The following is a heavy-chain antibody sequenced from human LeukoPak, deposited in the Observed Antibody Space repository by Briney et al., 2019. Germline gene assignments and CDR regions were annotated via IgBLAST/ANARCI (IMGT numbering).Heavy chain of an antibody. J-gene: IGHJ4*02. CDR1: GGSFSSYG. V-gene: IGHV1-69*13. CDR3: ARDLLPMTKAGVVND. CDR2: VLPIFGIT. Sequence: GASVKVSCKASGGSFSSYGISWVRQAPGQGLEWMGGVLPIFGITNYAQRFQGRVTITADESRSTAYMELSSPTSDDTAVYYCARDLLPMTKAGVVNDWGQGSLVIVSA. D-gene: IGHD3-3*01.